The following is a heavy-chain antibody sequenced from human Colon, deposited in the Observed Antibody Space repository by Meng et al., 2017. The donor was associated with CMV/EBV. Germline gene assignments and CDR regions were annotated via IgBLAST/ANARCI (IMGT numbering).Heavy chain of an antibody. V-gene: IGHV4-39*07. CDR3: ARATLTIFGVVIPPHWFDP. Sequence: QLQSEGSGPGMVKPSEPPSLTCTVSGGSISSSSYYWGWIRQPPGKGLEWIGSIYYSGSTYYNPSLKSRVTISVDTSKNQFSLKLSSVTAADTAVYYCARATLTIFGVVIPPHWFDPWGQGTLVTVSS. D-gene: IGHD3-3*01. CDR2: IYYSGST. CDR1: GGSISSSSYY. J-gene: IGHJ5*02.